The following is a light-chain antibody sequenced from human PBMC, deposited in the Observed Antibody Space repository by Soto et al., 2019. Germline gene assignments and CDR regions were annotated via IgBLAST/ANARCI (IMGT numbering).Light chain of an antibody. Sequence: QSVLTQPPSVSGAPGQRVTISCTGSSSNIGAGYDVHWYQQLPGTAPKLLIYGNSNRPSGVPDRFSGSKSGTSASLAITGLQAEDEADYYCQSYDSSLSGSVFGGGTKRDRP. J-gene: IGLJ2*01. CDR1: SSNIGAGYD. CDR2: GNS. V-gene: IGLV1-40*01. CDR3: QSYDSSLSGSV.